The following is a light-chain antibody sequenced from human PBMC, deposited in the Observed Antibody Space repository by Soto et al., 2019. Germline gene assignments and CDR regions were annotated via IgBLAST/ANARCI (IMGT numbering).Light chain of an antibody. Sequence: DIQMTQSPSSLSASVGDRVIITCRTSRSISNYLNWYQHQPGKAPKVLISAASNLQSGVPSRFSGSGSGTVFTLTISSLQPEDFATYFCQQSYTLSPLTFGGGTKVDIK. CDR2: AAS. J-gene: IGKJ4*01. CDR3: QQSYTLSPLT. V-gene: IGKV1-39*01. CDR1: RSISNY.